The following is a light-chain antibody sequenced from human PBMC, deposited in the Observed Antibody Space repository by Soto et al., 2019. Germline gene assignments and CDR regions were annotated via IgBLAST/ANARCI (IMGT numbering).Light chain of an antibody. CDR3: SSYAASNNFYFV. V-gene: IGLV2-8*01. CDR2: EVT. Sequence: QSALTQPPSASGSPGQSVTISCTGTSSDVGGYNYVSWYQQYPGRAPKLMIYEVTKRPSGVPDRSGSKSGNTASLTVSGLQAEDEADYYCSSYAASNNFYFVFGGGTKLTVL. J-gene: IGLJ2*01. CDR1: SSDVGGYNY.